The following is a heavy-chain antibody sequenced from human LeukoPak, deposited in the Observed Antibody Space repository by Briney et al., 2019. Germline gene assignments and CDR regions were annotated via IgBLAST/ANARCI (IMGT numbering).Heavy chain of an antibody. J-gene: IGHJ4*02. D-gene: IGHD1-26*01. CDR3: ARYITVGATYQHFDY. CDR1: GYTFTGYG. V-gene: IGHV1-2*06. Sequence: GASMKVSCKASGYTFTGYGISWVRQAPGQGLEWMGRINPNSGGSNYAQKFQGRVTMTRDTSISTAYMELGRLRSDDTAVYYCARYITVGATYQHFDYWGQGTLVTVSS. CDR2: INPNSGGS.